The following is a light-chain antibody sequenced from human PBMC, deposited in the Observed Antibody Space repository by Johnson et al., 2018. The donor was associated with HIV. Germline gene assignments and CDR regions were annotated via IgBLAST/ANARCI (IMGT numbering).Light chain of an antibody. V-gene: IGLV1-51*02. Sequence: QSVLTQPPSVSAAPGQKVTISCSGSSSNIGNNYVSWYQQLPGTAPKLLIYENDKRPSGIPDRFSGSKSGTSATLGITGLQTGDEADYYCGTWDSSLSAGFYVFG. CDR1: SSNIGNNY. J-gene: IGLJ1*01. CDR2: END. CDR3: GTWDSSLSAGFYV.